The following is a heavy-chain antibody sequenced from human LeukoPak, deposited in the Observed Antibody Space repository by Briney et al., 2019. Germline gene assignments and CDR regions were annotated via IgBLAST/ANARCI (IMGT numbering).Heavy chain of an antibody. CDR3: AKDHYDSSGYYYFDY. J-gene: IGHJ4*02. CDR1: GVTFSSYG. D-gene: IGHD3-22*01. CDR2: ISGSGGST. V-gene: IGHV3-23*01. Sequence: GGSLRLSCAASGVTFSSYGMSCGRQAPGKGLESVSAISGSGGSTYYADSVKGRFTISRDNSKNTLYLQMNSLRAEDTAVYYCAKDHYDSSGYYYFDYWGQGTLVTVSS.